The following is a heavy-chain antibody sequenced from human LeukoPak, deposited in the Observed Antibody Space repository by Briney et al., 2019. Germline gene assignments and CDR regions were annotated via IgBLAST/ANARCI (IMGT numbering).Heavy chain of an antibody. CDR1: GFTFSDYW. CDR3: AKDDNYIRFLS. D-gene: IGHD3-16*01. V-gene: IGHV3-23*01. J-gene: IGHJ5*02. Sequence: GGSLRLSCTFSGFTFSDYWMTWVRQAPGKGLEWVSGITGSGGNRYYADSVKGRFTISRDNSKNTLYLQMNSLRAEDTAVYYCAKDDNYIRFLSWGQGTLVTVSS. CDR2: ITGSGGNR.